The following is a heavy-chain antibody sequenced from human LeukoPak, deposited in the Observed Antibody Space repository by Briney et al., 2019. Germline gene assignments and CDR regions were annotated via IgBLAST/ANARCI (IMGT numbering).Heavy chain of an antibody. D-gene: IGHD6-13*01. Sequence: GGSLRLSCAVSGFTISSYAMNWVRQAPGKGLEWVSSISSSSSYIYYADSVKGRFTISRDNAKNSLYLQMNSLRAEDTAVYYCARRRMAAAGFNWFDPWGQGTLVTVSS. CDR2: ISSSSSYI. CDR3: ARRRMAAAGFNWFDP. V-gene: IGHV3-21*01. J-gene: IGHJ5*02. CDR1: GFTISSYA.